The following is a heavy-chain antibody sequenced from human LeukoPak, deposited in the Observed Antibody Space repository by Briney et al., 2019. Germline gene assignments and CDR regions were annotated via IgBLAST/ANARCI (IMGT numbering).Heavy chain of an antibody. CDR1: GGTFSIYA. V-gene: IGHV1-69*13. CDR2: IIPIFGTA. J-gene: IGHJ6*02. D-gene: IGHD3-10*01. Sequence: SVKVSCKASGGTFSIYAISWVRQAPGQGLEWMGGIIPIFGTANYAQKFQGRVTITADESTSTAYMELSSLRSEDTAVYYCARGYGSGSYYPQYYYYGMDVWGQGTTVTVSS. CDR3: ARGYGSGSYYPQYYYYGMDV.